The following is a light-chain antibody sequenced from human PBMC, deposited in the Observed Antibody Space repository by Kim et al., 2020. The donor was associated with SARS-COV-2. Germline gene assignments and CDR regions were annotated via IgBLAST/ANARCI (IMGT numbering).Light chain of an antibody. Sequence: PGQRVTLSCSGSSSNIGSNSVYWYQQLPGTAPKLIIYKNSQRPSGVPDRFSGSKSGTSASLATSGLRSEDEGDYYCAAWDDSLNMVFGGGTQLTVL. J-gene: IGLJ2*01. V-gene: IGLV1-47*01. CDR2: KNS. CDR3: AAWDDSLNMV. CDR1: SSNIGSNS.